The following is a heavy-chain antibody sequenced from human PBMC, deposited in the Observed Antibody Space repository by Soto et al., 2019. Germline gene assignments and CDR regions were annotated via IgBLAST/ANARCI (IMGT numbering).Heavy chain of an antibody. J-gene: IGHJ6*02. CDR3: ARDRGYDAHDYYYNAMDV. D-gene: IGHD2-15*01. Sequence: GGSLRLSCISSGFTFRTYTMNWVRQSPGKGLEWVSGIRGFSPYTFYAGSVKGRFTISRDNAKNSLYLQMNSLRAEDTAVYYCARDRGYDAHDYYYNAMDVWGQGTTVTVSS. CDR2: IRGFSPYT. CDR1: GFTFRTYT. V-gene: IGHV3-21*01.